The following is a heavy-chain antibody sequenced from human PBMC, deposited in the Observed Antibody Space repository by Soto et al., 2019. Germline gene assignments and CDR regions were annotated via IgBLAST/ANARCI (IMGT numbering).Heavy chain of an antibody. J-gene: IGHJ6*02. V-gene: IGHV1-69*02. D-gene: IGHD3-9*01. Sequence: SVKVSCKASGGTFSSYTISWVRQAPGQGLEWMGRIIPILGIANYAQKFQGRVTITADKSTSAAYMELSSLRSEDTAVYYCATLLRYFDWYYYGMDVWGQGTTVTVSS. CDR1: GGTFSSYT. CDR3: ATLLRYFDWYYYGMDV. CDR2: IIPILGIA.